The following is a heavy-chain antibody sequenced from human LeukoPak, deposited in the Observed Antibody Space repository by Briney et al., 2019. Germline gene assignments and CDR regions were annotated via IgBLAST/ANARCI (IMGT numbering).Heavy chain of an antibody. V-gene: IGHV3-74*01. J-gene: IGHJ4*02. CDR3: ARVSRYCSSTSCYTPDHYFDY. CDR2: INTDGSST. CDR1: GFTFSSYW. Sequence: QSGGSLRLSCAASGFTFSSYWMHWVRQAPGKGLVWVSRINTDGSSTSYADSVKGRFTISRDNAKNTLYLQMNSLRAEDTAVYYCARVSRYCSSTSCYTPDHYFDYWGQGTLVTVSS. D-gene: IGHD2-2*02.